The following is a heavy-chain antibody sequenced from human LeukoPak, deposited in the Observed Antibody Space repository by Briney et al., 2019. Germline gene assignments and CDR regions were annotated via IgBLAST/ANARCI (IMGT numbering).Heavy chain of an antibody. CDR1: GGTFSSYA. Sequence: SVKVSCKASGGTFSSYAISWVRQAAGQGLEWMGRIIPIFGTAIYAQKLQGRITITTDESTSTAYMELSSLRSEDTAVYYCARDLLDIYYYDSSGYYPYYFDYWGQGTLVTVSS. D-gene: IGHD3-22*01. CDR3: ARDLLDIYYYDSSGYYPYYFDY. J-gene: IGHJ4*02. V-gene: IGHV1-69*05. CDR2: IIPIFGTA.